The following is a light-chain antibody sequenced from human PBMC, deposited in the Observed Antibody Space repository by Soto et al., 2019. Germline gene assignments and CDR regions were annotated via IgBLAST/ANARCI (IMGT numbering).Light chain of an antibody. V-gene: IGKV3-15*01. J-gene: IGKJ1*01. Sequence: EIVMTQSPATLSVPPGERATLSCRASQSVSSNLAWYQQKPGQAPRLLIYGASTGATGIPARFSGSGSGTEFTLTISSLQSEDFAVYYCQQYNNWPRTFGQGTKVEIK. CDR2: GAS. CDR3: QQYNNWPRT. CDR1: QSVSSN.